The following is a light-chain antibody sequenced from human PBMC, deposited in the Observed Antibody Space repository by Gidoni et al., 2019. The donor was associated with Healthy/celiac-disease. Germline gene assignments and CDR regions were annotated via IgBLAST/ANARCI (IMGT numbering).Light chain of an antibody. CDR1: QSISSY. Sequence: DIQITQSPSSLSSSVGDRVTTTCRASQSISSYLNWYQQKPGKAPKLLIYATSSLQSGVPTRFSGSGSGTDFTLTISSLQPEDFATYYCQQSYSTPLALTFGGGTKVEIK. CDR3: QQSYSTPLALT. J-gene: IGKJ4*01. CDR2: ATS. V-gene: IGKV1-39*01.